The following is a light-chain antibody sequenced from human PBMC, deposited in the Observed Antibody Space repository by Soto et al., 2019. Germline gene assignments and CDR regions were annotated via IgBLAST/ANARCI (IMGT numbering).Light chain of an antibody. V-gene: IGKV1-9*01. CDR1: QGISRF. CDR3: QQLNSYPRT. CDR2: GAS. Sequence: IQLTQSPSSLSASVGERVTITCRASQGISRFLAWYQQKPGKAPNLLIYGASTLQSGVPSRFSGSGAGTDFTLTIASLQPEDFATYYCQQLNSYPRTFGQGTNVEVK. J-gene: IGKJ1*01.